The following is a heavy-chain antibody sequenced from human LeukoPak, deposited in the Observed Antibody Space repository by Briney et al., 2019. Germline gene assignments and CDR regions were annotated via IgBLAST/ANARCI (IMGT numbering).Heavy chain of an antibody. Sequence: SETLSLTCTVSGGPISSYYWSWIRQPPGKGLEWIGYIYYSGSTNYNPSLKSRVTISVDTSKNQFSLKLSSVTAADTAVYYCASEDYYGSGSHGAHYYGMDVWGQRTTVTVSS. CDR1: GGPISSYY. V-gene: IGHV4-59*12. J-gene: IGHJ6*02. D-gene: IGHD3-10*01. CDR3: ASEDYYGSGSHGAHYYGMDV. CDR2: IYYSGST.